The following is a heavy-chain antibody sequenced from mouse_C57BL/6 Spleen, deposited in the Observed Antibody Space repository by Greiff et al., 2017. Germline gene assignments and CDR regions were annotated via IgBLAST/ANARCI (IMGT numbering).Heavy chain of an antibody. J-gene: IGHJ4*01. Sequence: EVKLVESGGDLVKPGGSLKLSCAASGFTFSSYGMSWVRQTPDKRLEWVATISSGGSYTYYPDSVKGRFTISRDNAKNTLYLQMSSLKSEDTAMYYCARVITTVVGYYAMDYWGQGTSVTVSS. CDR3: ARVITTVVGYYAMDY. V-gene: IGHV5-6*01. D-gene: IGHD1-1*01. CDR2: ISSGGSYT. CDR1: GFTFSSYG.